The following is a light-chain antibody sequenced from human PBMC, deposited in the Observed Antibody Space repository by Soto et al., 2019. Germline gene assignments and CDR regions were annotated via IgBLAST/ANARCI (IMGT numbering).Light chain of an antibody. CDR1: QVIDNY. V-gene: IGKV1-27*01. CDR2: GAY. J-gene: IGKJ5*01. CDR3: QKYNSGLIT. Sequence: DIQLTLSPTSISDSVGDGVTITCRASQVIDNYLAWYQQKPGKVPKLLIYGAYTWQSGIPSRFSGSGSGTDFTLTISSLQPEDVAIYYCQKYNSGLITFGHGTRLEIK.